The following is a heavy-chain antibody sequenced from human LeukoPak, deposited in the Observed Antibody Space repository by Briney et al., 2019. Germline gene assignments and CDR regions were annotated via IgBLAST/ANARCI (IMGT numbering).Heavy chain of an antibody. Sequence: SVKVSCKAPGGTFSSYAISWVRQAPGQGLEWMGGIIPIFGTANYAQKFQGRVTITADESTSTAYMELSSLRSEDTAVYYCARVGDYGDYFDYWGQGTLVTVSS. D-gene: IGHD4-17*01. J-gene: IGHJ4*02. CDR2: IIPIFGTA. V-gene: IGHV1-69*13. CDR3: ARVGDYGDYFDY. CDR1: GGTFSSYA.